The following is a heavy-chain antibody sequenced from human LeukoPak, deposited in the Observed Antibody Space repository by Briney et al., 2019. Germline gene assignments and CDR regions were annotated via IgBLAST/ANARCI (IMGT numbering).Heavy chain of an antibody. V-gene: IGHV4-39*01. J-gene: IGHJ4*02. CDR1: GGSISSSSHY. Sequence: PSETLSLTCTVSGGSISSSSHYWGWIRQPPGKGLEWTGSIYYTGSTYYNPSLKSRVTISVDASKNQFSLKLSSVTAADTAVYYCVTHGATQLERLDYWGQGTLVTVSS. CDR2: IYYTGST. CDR3: VTHGATQLERLDY. D-gene: IGHD1-1*01.